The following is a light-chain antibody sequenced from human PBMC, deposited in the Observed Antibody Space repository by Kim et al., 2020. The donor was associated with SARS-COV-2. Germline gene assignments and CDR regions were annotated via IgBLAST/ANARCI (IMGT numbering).Light chain of an antibody. Sequence: FVLTQSPGTLSLSPGERATLSCRASQSITTRYLAWYQQRPGQVPRLLMYDASIRATGVADRFTGSGSGTDFTLTISILEPEDFAVYYCQQYGGSSWTFGQGTKVDIK. J-gene: IGKJ1*01. CDR3: QQYGGSSWT. CDR1: QSITTRY. CDR2: DAS. V-gene: IGKV3-20*01.